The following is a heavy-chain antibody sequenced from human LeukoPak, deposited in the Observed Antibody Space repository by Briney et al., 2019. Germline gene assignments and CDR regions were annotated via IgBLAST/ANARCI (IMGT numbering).Heavy chain of an antibody. Sequence: GASVKVSCKASGYTFSGYNVNWVRQAPGQGLEWIGWINPNSGDTKYAQKFQGRVTMTRDTSTTTVYMDLSRLRSDDTAVYYCTSNAAALDYWGQGTLVTVSS. CDR2: INPNSGDT. CDR3: TSNAAALDY. V-gene: IGHV1-2*02. CDR1: GYTFSGYN. J-gene: IGHJ4*02. D-gene: IGHD6-13*01.